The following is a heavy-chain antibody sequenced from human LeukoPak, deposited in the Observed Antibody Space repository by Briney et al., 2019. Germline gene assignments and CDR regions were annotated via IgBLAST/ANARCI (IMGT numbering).Heavy chain of an antibody. CDR2: ISGDGGST. V-gene: IGHV3-43*02. CDR3: ARESESSGWYDY. D-gene: IGHD6-19*01. CDR1: GFMFHDYA. J-gene: IGHJ4*02. Sequence: GGSLRLSCAAPGFMFHDYAIHWVRQAPGKGLEWVSLISGDGGSTFYADSVKGRFTISRDNSKNSLYLQMNSLRSDDTALYYCARESESSGWYDYSGQGTLVTVSS.